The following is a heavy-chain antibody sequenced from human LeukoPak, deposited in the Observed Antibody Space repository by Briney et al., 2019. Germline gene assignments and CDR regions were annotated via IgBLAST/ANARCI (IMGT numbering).Heavy chain of an antibody. CDR3: ARGAFYDNSGYMTYYFYYYMDV. V-gene: IGHV4-34*01. D-gene: IGHD3-22*01. Sequence: SDTLSLTCTVYGGSLSGHHWNWIRQTPGKGLEWIGEIKHSGKTDYNPSLKSRVTISIDTSKNHFSLNLTSVTAADTALYYCARGAFYDNSGYMTYYFYYYMDVWGKGTTVTVSS. CDR2: IKHSGKT. J-gene: IGHJ6*03. CDR1: GGSLSGHH.